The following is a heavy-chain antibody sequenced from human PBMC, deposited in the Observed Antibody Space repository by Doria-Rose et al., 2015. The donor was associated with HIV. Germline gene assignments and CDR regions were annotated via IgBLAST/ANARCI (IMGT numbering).Heavy chain of an antibody. D-gene: IGHD6-13*01. CDR3: ARIKSSRWYHKYYFDF. J-gene: IGHJ4*02. CDR2: ILADDER. V-gene: IGHV2-26*01. CDR1: GVSLSSPGMG. Sequence: QESGPVPVKPTETLTLTCTVSGVSLSSPGMGVSWIRQPPGKALEWLANILADDERSYNTSLKSRLTIASGTSKSQVVLTMTDMDPVDTATYYCARIKSSRWYHKYYFDFWGQGTLVIVPA.